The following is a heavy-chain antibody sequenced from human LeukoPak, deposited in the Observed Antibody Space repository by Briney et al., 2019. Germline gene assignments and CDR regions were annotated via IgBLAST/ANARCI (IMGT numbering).Heavy chain of an antibody. V-gene: IGHV1-2*02. CDR2: INPNGDGT. CDR3: ARAPPYNILTGYRLFDY. Sequence: ASVKVSCKASGYTFTGYYMHWVRQAPGQGLEWMGWINPNGDGTKYAQKFQGRVTMTRDTSISTAYMEVIRLTSDDTAVYYCARAPPYNILTGYRLFDYWGQGTLVTVSS. J-gene: IGHJ4*02. CDR1: GYTFTGYY. D-gene: IGHD3-9*01.